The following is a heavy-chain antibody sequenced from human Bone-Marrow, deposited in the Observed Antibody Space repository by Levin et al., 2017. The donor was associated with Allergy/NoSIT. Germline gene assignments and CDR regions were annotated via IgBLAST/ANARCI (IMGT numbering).Heavy chain of an antibody. CDR2: INAGNGNT. J-gene: IGHJ3*02. D-gene: IGHD3-3*01. V-gene: IGHV1-3*01. Sequence: GESLKISCKASGYTFTSYAMHWVRQAPGQRLEWMGWINAGNGNTKYSQKFQGRVTITRDTSASTAYMELSSLRSEDTAVYYCARVWEWDYDFWREGNAFDIWGQGTMVTVSS. CDR1: GYTFTSYA. CDR3: ARVWEWDYDFWREGNAFDI.